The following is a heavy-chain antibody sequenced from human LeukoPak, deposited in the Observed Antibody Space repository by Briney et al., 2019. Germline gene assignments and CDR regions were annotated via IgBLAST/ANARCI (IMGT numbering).Heavy chain of an antibody. CDR3: GRVNTFYGDYEGYCFDY. V-gene: IGHV3-21*01. J-gene: IGHJ4*02. CDR2: ISSTSSYI. CDR1: GFTFSSYS. Sequence: GGSLRLSCAASGFTFSSYSVNWVRQAPGKGLEWVSSISSTSSYIYYADSVKGRFTISRDNAKNSLYLQMNSLRAEDTAVYYCGRVNTFYGDYEGYCFDYWGQGALVTVSS. D-gene: IGHD4-17*01.